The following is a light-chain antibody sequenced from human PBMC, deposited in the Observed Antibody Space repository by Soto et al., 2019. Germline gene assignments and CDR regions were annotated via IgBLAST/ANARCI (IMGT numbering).Light chain of an antibody. CDR1: ESVTIW. CDR3: EQYDSRSPWT. V-gene: IGKV1-5*01. CDR2: DAS. Sequence: DIQLTQSPSSLSASVGDRVTITCRASESVTIWLAWYQQKPGKAPRLLIYDASTLEGGVPSRFSASGSGTEFTLNISSLQPDDFATYYCEQYDSRSPWTFGQGKKIEIK. J-gene: IGKJ1*01.